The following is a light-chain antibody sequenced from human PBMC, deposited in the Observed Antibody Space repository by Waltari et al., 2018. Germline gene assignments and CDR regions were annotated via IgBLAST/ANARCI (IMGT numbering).Light chain of an antibody. CDR3: CSFTSRSTCV. J-gene: IGLJ3*02. CDR1: SRAVGGYNY. Sequence: QSALTHPASVSGSPGQSITISCTGTSRAVGGYNYVPWYQQHPGKVPILLIFDVSNRPSGVSNRFSGSKSGNTASLTISGLQAEDESDYYCCSFTSRSTCVFGGGTKLTVL. V-gene: IGLV2-14*01. CDR2: DVS.